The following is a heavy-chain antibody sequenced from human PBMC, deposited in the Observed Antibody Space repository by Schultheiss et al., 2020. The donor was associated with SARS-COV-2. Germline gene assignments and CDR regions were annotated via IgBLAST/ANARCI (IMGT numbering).Heavy chain of an antibody. CDR1: GFTFSSYA. D-gene: IGHD6-19*01. CDR3: AKALGTYSSGWYSDFDY. CDR2: ISGSGENT. V-gene: IGHV3-23*01. Sequence: GGSLRLSCAASGFTFSSYAMSWVRQAPGKGLEWVSAISGSGENTFYADSVKGRFTISRDNSKNTLSLQMNSLRAEDTAVYYCAKALGTYSSGWYSDFDYWGQGTLVTVSS. J-gene: IGHJ4*02.